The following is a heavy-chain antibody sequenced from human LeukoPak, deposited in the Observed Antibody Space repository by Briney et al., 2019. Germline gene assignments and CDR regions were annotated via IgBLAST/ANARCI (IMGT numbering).Heavy chain of an antibody. CDR3: ARAEAGDREYYLDY. Sequence: ASVKVSCKASGYTFTGYYMHWVRQAPGQGLEWMGWINPNSGGTNYAQKFQGWVTMTRDTSISTAYMELSRLRSDDTAVYYCARAEAGDREYYLDYWGQGTLVTVSS. D-gene: IGHD7-27*01. V-gene: IGHV1-2*04. J-gene: IGHJ4*02. CDR1: GYTFTGYY. CDR2: INPNSGGT.